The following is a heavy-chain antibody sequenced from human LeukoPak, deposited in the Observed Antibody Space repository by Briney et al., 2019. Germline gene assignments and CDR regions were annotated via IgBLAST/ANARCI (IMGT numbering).Heavy chain of an antibody. V-gene: IGHV4-4*07. D-gene: IGHD3-10*01. J-gene: IGHJ4*02. CDR3: AGLYYYGSGSSFAY. Sequence: SETLSLTCTVSGGSISSYYWSWIRQPAGKGLEWIGRSYTSGSTNYNPSLKSRVTMSVDTSKNQFSLKLSSVTAADTAVYYCAGLYYYGSGSSFAYWGQGTLVTVSS. CDR1: GGSISSYY. CDR2: SYTSGST.